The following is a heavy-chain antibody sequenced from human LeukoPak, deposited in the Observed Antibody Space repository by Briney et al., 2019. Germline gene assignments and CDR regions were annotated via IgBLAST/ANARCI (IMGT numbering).Heavy chain of an antibody. Sequence: SETLSLTCTVSGYSISGGYYWAWIRQSPGKGLEWIGSIYYSGSTYYNPSLKSRVTISVDTSKNQFSLKLSSVTAADTAVYYCARHMVGAIPFDYWGQGTLVTVSS. CDR3: ARHMVGAIPFDY. CDR1: GYSISGGYY. J-gene: IGHJ4*02. V-gene: IGHV4-38-2*02. D-gene: IGHD1-26*01. CDR2: IYYSGST.